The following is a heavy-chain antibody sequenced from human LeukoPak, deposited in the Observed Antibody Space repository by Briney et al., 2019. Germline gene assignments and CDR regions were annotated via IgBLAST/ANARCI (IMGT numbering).Heavy chain of an antibody. V-gene: IGHV3-21*01. Sequence: GGSLRLSCAASGFTFSSYSMNWVRQAPGKGLEWVSSISSSSSYIYYADSVKGRFTISRDNAKNSLYLQMNSLRAEDTAVYYCARYYGDYGRWFDPWGQGTLVTVSS. CDR3: ARYYGDYGRWFDP. J-gene: IGHJ5*02. CDR2: ISSSSSYI. D-gene: IGHD4-17*01. CDR1: GFTFSSYS.